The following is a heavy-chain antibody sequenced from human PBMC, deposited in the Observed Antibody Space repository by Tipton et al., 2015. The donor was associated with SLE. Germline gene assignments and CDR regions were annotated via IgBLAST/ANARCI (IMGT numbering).Heavy chain of an antibody. D-gene: IGHD3-16*01. J-gene: IGHJ2*01. V-gene: IGHV4-59*08. CDR3: ARPGPLGEDWYFDL. CDR1: GVSIRTHY. CDR2: TYNNDRT. Sequence: TLSLTCSVSGVSIRTHYWSWIRQSPGKGLEWIVYTYNNDRTKYNPSLQSRVTVSVDTSKNQFSLKLSSVTAADTAVYYCARPGPLGEDWYFDLWGRGTLVTVSS.